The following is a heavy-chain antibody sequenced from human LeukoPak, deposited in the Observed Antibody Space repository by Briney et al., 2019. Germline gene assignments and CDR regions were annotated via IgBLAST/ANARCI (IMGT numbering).Heavy chain of an antibody. CDR2: IDPSDSYT. CDR3: ASHPRAMAPMGY. D-gene: IGHD5-18*01. J-gene: IGHJ4*02. Sequence: GESLRISCKGSGYIFTSYWISWVRQMPGKGLEWMGRIDPSDSYTNYSPSFQGHVTISADKSISTAYLQWSSLKASDTAMYYCASHPRAMAPMGYWGQGTLVTVSS. V-gene: IGHV5-10-1*01. CDR1: GYIFTSYW.